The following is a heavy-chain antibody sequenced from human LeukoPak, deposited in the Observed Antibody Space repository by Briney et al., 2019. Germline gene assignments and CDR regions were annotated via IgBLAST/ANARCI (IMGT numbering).Heavy chain of an antibody. V-gene: IGHV4-38-2*02. CDR1: GYSISSGYD. J-gene: IGHJ4*02. D-gene: IGHD1-1*01. CDR2: ISHSGST. CDR3: ARDRNDVIDY. Sequence: PSETLSLTCAVSGYSISSGYDWGWIRQPPGKGLEWIGSISHSGSTHYNPSLKSRVTISVDTSKNQFSLKLNSVTAADTAVYYCARDRNDVIDYWGQGTLVTVSS.